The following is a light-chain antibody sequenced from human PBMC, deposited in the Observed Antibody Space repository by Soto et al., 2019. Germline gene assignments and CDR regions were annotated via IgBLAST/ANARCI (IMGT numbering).Light chain of an antibody. Sequence: QSALTQPLSVSRPPGQSVTISCTGTSSDVGAYKYVSWYQHRPGNAPKLIIYDVTKRPSGVPDRFSGSKSGNTASLTISGLQADDEADYFCCAHADNALVLFGGGTKVTVL. CDR1: SSDVGAYKY. V-gene: IGLV2-11*01. J-gene: IGLJ2*01. CDR2: DVT. CDR3: CAHADNALVL.